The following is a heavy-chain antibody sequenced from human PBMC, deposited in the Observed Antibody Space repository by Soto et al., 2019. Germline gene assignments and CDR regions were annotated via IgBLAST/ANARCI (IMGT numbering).Heavy chain of an antibody. Sequence: SETLPLTCTVSGGSITSYSWSWLRQPPGKGLEWIGYISYTGSTNYNPSLKSRVTISIDTSKNQFSLKLTSVTAADTAVYSCARHQDWNRPFDCWGLGTLVTVSS. D-gene: IGHD1-1*01. J-gene: IGHJ4*02. CDR1: GGSITSYS. V-gene: IGHV4-59*08. CDR3: ARHQDWNRPFDC. CDR2: ISYTGST.